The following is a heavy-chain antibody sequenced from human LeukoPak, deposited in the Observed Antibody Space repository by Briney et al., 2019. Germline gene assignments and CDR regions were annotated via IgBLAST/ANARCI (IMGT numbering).Heavy chain of an antibody. Sequence: GGSLRLSCAASGFTFSSYGMHWVRQAPGKGLEWVAVISYDGSNKYYADSVKGRFTISRDNSKNTPYLQMNSLRAEDTAVYYCAKTSVSSWYNYYYGMDVWGQGTTVTVSS. D-gene: IGHD6-13*01. CDR1: GFTFSSYG. J-gene: IGHJ6*02. V-gene: IGHV3-30*18. CDR3: AKTSVSSWYNYYYGMDV. CDR2: ISYDGSNK.